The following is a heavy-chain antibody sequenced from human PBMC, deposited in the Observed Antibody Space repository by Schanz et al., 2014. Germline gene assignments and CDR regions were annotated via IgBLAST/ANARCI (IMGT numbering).Heavy chain of an antibody. D-gene: IGHD3-22*01. V-gene: IGHV3-53*03. J-gene: IGHJ4*02. CDR1: GFSVSTNY. Sequence: EVQLVESGGGLIQPGGSLRLSCAVSGFSVSTNYMSWARQAPGKGLEWVSYITSGSAKFYADSVKGRFTISRDNAKNSLYLQMNSLRAEDTAVYYCAKEDRNHNSDYVYWGQGTLVTVSS. CDR2: ITSGSAK. CDR3: AKEDRNHNSDYVY.